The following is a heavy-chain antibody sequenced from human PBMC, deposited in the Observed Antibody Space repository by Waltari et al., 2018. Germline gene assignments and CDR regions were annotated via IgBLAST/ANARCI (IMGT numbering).Heavy chain of an antibody. V-gene: IGHV4-38-2*02. Sequence: QVQLQESGPGLVKPSETLSLTCTVSGLSISSGFYWGWIRQSPGRGLEWIGSLYHSGDIYYNPSLQSGIIVSRDTSKNQFSLKLSSVTAADTAVYYCVRRFWDGRYYRDAWGQGILVTVSS. D-gene: IGHD3-22*01. J-gene: IGHJ5*02. CDR3: VRRFWDGRYYRDA. CDR1: GLSISSGFY. CDR2: LYHSGDI.